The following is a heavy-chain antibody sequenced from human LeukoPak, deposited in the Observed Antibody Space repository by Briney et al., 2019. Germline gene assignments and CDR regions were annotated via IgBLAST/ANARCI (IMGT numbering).Heavy chain of an antibody. CDR3: AREDTYSNWFDP. V-gene: IGHV4-31*03. CDR1: GGSISSGGYY. Sequence: PSETLSLTCTVSGGSISSGGYYWSWIRQHPGKGLEWIGYIYYSGSTYYNPSLKSRVTISVDTSKNQFSLKLSSVTAADTAVYYCAREDTYSNWFDPWGQGTLVTVS. CDR2: IYYSGST. J-gene: IGHJ5*02. D-gene: IGHD2-15*01.